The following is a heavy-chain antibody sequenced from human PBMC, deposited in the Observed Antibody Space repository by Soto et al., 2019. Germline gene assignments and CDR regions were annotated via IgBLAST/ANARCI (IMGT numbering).Heavy chain of an antibody. J-gene: IGHJ4*02. CDR1: GGSISSGDYY. Sequence: QVQLQESGPGLVKPSQTLSLTCTVSGGSISSGDYYWSWIRQPPGKGLEWIGYIYYSGSTYYNPSLKSRXXVXVXXSKNQFSLKLSSVTAADTAVYYCARAAEHYDYFDYWGQGTLVTVSS. D-gene: IGHD3-10*01. CDR3: ARAAEHYDYFDY. CDR2: IYYSGST. V-gene: IGHV4-30-4*01.